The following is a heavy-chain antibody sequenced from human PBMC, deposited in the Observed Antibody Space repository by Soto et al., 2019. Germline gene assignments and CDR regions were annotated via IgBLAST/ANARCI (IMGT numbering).Heavy chain of an antibody. V-gene: IGHV3-23*01. CDR3: AKVPPYSSGWLPFDY. J-gene: IGHJ4*02. CDR1: GFTFSSYA. Sequence: GGSLRLSCAASGFTFSSYAMSWVRQAPGKGLEWVSAISGSGGSTYYADSVKGRFTISHDNSKNTLYRQMNSLRAEDTAVYYCAKVPPYSSGWLPFDYWGQGTLVTVSS. D-gene: IGHD6-19*01. CDR2: ISGSGGST.